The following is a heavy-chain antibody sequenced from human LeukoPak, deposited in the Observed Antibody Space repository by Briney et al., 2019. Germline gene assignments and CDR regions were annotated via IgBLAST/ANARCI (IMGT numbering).Heavy chain of an antibody. V-gene: IGHV3-30-3*01. CDR1: GFTFSSYA. J-gene: IGHJ4*02. CDR3: ARATYSSSSCYFDY. CDR2: ISYDGSNK. D-gene: IGHD6-13*01. Sequence: GGSLRLSCAASGFTFSSYAMHWVRQAPGKGLEWVAVISYDGSNKYYADSVKGRFTISRDNSKNTLYLQMNSLRAEDTAVYYCARATYSSSSCYFDYWGQGTLVTVSS.